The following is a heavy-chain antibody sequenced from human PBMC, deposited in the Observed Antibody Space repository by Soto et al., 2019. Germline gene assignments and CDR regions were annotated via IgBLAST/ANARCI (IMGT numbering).Heavy chain of an antibody. D-gene: IGHD3-9*01. CDR1: GDSISSSY. V-gene: IGHV4-59*01. J-gene: IGHJ3*01. CDR2: IYYSGST. Sequence: SETLSLTCTVSGDSISSSYWSWIRQSPGKGLEWIGYIYYSGSTNYNASLKSRVTISVDTSKNQFSLKLSSVTAADTAVYYCARLYPYYVIWSGSHIYVLDFWGQGT. CDR3: ARLYPYYVIWSGSHIYVLDF.